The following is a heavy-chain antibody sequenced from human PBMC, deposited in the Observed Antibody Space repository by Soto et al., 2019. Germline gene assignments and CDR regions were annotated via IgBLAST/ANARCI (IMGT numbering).Heavy chain of an antibody. CDR2: INPNSGGT. CDR1: GYTFTGYY. V-gene: IGHV1-2*04. J-gene: IGHJ6*02. CDR3: ARGSGICSGGSCYIDYYYGMDV. D-gene: IGHD2-15*01. Sequence: QVQLVQSGAEVKKPGASVKVSCKASGYTFTGYYMHWVRQAPGQGLEWMGWINPNSGGTNYAQKFQGWVTMTRDTSMSTGYMELSRLRSDDTAVYYCARGSGICSGGSCYIDYYYGMDVWGQGTTVTVSS.